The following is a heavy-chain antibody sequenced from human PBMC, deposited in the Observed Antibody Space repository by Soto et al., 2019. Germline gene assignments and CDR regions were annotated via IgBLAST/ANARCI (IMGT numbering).Heavy chain of an antibody. J-gene: IGHJ6*02. Sequence: ASVKVSCKASGGTFSSYAISWVRQAPGQGLEWMGIINPSGGSTSYAQKFQGRVTMTRDTSTSTVYMELSSLRSEDTAVYYCARDRVLLWFGGPNYYYGMDVWGQGTTVTVSS. D-gene: IGHD3-10*01. CDR2: INPSGGST. CDR3: ARDRVLLWFGGPNYYYGMDV. CDR1: GGTFSSYA. V-gene: IGHV1-46*01.